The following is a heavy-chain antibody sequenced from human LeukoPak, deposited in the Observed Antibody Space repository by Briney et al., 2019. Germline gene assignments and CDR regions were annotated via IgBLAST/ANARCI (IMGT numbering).Heavy chain of an antibody. Sequence: SETLSLTCTVSGGSISSYYWSWIRQPPGKGLEWIGYIYYSGSTNYNPTLKSRVTISVDTSKNQFSLKLSSVTAADTAVYYCARELSIAPYYFDYWGQGTLVTVSS. CDR1: GGSISSYY. J-gene: IGHJ4*02. CDR3: ARELSIAPYYFDY. CDR2: IYYSGST. D-gene: IGHD6-13*01. V-gene: IGHV4-59*01.